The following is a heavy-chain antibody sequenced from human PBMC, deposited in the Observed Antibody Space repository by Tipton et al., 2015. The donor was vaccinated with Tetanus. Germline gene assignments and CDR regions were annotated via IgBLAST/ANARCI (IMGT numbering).Heavy chain of an antibody. J-gene: IGHJ4*02. V-gene: IGHV4-59*01. CDR2: IYYSGST. D-gene: IGHD3-22*01. CDR3: ARGILDSSGYYYYFDY. CDR1: GGSISSYY. Sequence: TLSLTCTVSGGSISSYYWSWIRQPPGKGLEWIGYIYYSGSTNYNPSLKSRVTISVDTSKNQFSLKLSSVTAADTAVYYCARGILDSSGYYYYFDYWGQGTLVTVSS.